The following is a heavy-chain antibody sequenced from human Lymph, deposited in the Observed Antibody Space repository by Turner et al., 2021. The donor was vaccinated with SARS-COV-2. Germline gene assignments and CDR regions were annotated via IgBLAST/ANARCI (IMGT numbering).Heavy chain of an antibody. CDR1: GLTFSSYG. Sequence: EVQLLESGGGLVQPGGSLILSCAASGLTFSSYGMSWVRQAPGKGMELGSDISGRGGSTYYADSVKGRFTISRDNSNNTLYVQMNSLRAEDTAVYYCAKGVAGGWLQPNSFDYWGQGTLVTVSS. V-gene: IGHV3-23*01. CDR2: ISGRGGST. CDR3: AKGVAGGWLQPNSFDY. J-gene: IGHJ4*02. D-gene: IGHD5-12*01.